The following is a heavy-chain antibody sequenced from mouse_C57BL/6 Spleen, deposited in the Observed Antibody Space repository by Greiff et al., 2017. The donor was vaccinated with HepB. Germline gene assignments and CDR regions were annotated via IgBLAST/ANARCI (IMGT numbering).Heavy chain of an antibody. CDR2: IDPSDSYT. J-gene: IGHJ3*01. CDR1: GYTFTSYW. CDR3: AREGSSRLLAY. Sequence: QVQLQQPGAELVKPGASVKLSCKASGYTFTSYWMQWVKQRPGQGLEWIGEIDPSDSYTNYNQKFKGKATLTVDTSSSTAYMQLSSLTSEDSAVYYCAREGSSRLLAYWGQGTLVTVSA. V-gene: IGHV1-50*01. D-gene: IGHD1-1*01.